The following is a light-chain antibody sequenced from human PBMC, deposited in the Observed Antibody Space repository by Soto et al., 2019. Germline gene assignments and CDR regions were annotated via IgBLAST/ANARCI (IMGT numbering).Light chain of an antibody. J-gene: IGKJ1*01. Sequence: DLQMTQSPSSLSASVGDRVTITCQANEDISNSLNWYQQKPGKAPKLLIYDASNLQTGVPSRFSGSGSETHFTFTISSLQPEDIATYYCQQYDNLPLTFGQGTKVEIK. CDR1: EDISNS. CDR3: QQYDNLPLT. CDR2: DAS. V-gene: IGKV1-33*01.